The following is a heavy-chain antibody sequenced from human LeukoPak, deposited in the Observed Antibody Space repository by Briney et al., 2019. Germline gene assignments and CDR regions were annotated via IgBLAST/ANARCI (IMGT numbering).Heavy chain of an antibody. J-gene: IGHJ3*02. V-gene: IGHV1-46*01. CDR1: GYTFTSYY. D-gene: IGHD3-22*01. CDR3: ARDPTTYYYDSSVAFDI. Sequence: ASVKVSCKASGYTFTSYYMHWVRQAPGQGLEWMGIINPSGGSTSYAQKFQGRVTMTRDTSTSTVYMELSSLRSEDTAVYYCARDPTTYYYDSSVAFDIWAKGQWSPSLQ. CDR2: INPSGGST.